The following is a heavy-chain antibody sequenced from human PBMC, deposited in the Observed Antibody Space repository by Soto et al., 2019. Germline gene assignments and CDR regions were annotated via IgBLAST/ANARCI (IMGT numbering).Heavy chain of an antibody. D-gene: IGHD2-21*01. Sequence: GESLKISCTGSGYNFATHWIGWVRQMSGKGLEWMGVIHPGDSRTAYNPAFQGQVTISADKSINTGYLQWTSLKASDSAVYYCARVPTGFPNWLGPWAQENRVTFSS. J-gene: IGHJ5*02. CDR1: GYNFATHW. CDR2: IHPGDSRT. V-gene: IGHV5-51*01. CDR3: ARVPTGFPNWLGP.